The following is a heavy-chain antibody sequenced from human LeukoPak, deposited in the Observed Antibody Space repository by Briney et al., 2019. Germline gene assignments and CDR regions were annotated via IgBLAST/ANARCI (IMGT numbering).Heavy chain of an antibody. CDR1: GFTFSSYA. V-gene: IGHV3-23*01. CDR2: ISGSGGST. D-gene: IGHD3-10*01. CDR3: AKSPSYYGSGSYPPFDY. J-gene: IGHJ4*02. Sequence: GGSLRLSCAASGFTFSSYAMSWVRQAPGKGLEWVSAISGSGGSTYYADSVKGRFTISRDNSKNTLYLQMNSLRAEDTAVYYCAKSPSYYGSGSYPPFDYWGQGTLVTVSS.